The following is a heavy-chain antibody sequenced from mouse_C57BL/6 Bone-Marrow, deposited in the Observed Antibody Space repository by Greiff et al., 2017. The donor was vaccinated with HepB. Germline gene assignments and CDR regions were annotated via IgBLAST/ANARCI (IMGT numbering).Heavy chain of an antibody. V-gene: IGHV1-54*01. J-gene: IGHJ2*01. Sequence: QVQLQQSGAELVRPGTSVKVSCKASGYAFTNYLIEWVKQRPGQGLEWIGVINPGSGGTNYNEKFKGKATLTADKSSSTSYMQLSSLTSEDSAVYFCARSFITTVVDFDYWGQGTTLTVSS. D-gene: IGHD1-1*01. CDR1: GYAFTNYL. CDR3: ARSFITTVVDFDY. CDR2: INPGSGGT.